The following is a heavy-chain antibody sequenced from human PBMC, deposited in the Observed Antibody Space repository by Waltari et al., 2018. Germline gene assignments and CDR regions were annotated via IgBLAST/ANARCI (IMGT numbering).Heavy chain of an antibody. Sequence: QVQLQQWGAGLLKPSETLSLTCAVYGGSFSGYYCSWIRPPPGKGLEWIGEINHSGSTNYNPSLKSRVTISVDTSKNQFSLKLSSVTAADTAVYYCARGQVVLMVYAKYYFDYWGQGTLVTVSS. J-gene: IGHJ4*02. CDR3: ARGQVVLMVYAKYYFDY. V-gene: IGHV4-34*01. CDR2: INHSGST. CDR1: GGSFSGYY. D-gene: IGHD2-8*01.